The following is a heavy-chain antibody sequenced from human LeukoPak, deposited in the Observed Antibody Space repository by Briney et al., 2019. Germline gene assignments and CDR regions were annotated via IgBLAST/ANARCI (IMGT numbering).Heavy chain of an antibody. CDR3: ARAAYDSSGYMFDP. D-gene: IGHD3-22*01. J-gene: IGHJ5*02. CDR2: IGTAGDT. Sequence: GGSLRLSCAASGFTFSSYDMHWVRQATGKGLEWVSAIGTAGDTYYPGSVKGRFTISRENAKNSLYLQMNGLRAGDTAVYYCARAAYDSSGYMFDPWGQGTLVTVSS. V-gene: IGHV3-13*01. CDR1: GFTFSSYD.